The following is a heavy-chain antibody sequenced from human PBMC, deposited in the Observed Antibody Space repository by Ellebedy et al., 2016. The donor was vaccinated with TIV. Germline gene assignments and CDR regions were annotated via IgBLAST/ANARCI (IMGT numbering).Heavy chain of an antibody. D-gene: IGHD6-13*01. Sequence: SETLSLTXTVSGGSISSYYWSWIRQPPGKGLEWIGYIYYSGSTYYNPSLKSRVTISVDTSKNQFSLKLSSVTAADTAVYYCARGTLAAAGITIPQRSAFDIWGQGTMVTVSS. CDR1: GGSISSYY. V-gene: IGHV4-59*08. J-gene: IGHJ3*02. CDR3: ARGTLAAAGITIPQRSAFDI. CDR2: IYYSGST.